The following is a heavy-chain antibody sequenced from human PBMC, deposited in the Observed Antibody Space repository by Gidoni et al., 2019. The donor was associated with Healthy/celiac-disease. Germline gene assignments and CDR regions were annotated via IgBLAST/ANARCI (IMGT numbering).Heavy chain of an antibody. Sequence: EVQLVESGGGLVMPGGSLRLSCAASGVTFSSYSMNWVRQAPGKGLEWVSSISSSSSYIYYADSVKGRFTISRDNAKNSLYLQMNSLRAEDTAVYYCARLRIAAAGSVVHYFDYWGQGTLVTVSS. CDR1: GVTFSSYS. D-gene: IGHD6-13*01. CDR2: ISSSSSYI. CDR3: ARLRIAAAGSVVHYFDY. J-gene: IGHJ4*02. V-gene: IGHV3-21*01.